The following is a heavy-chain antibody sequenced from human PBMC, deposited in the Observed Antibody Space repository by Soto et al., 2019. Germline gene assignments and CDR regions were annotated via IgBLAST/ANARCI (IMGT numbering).Heavy chain of an antibody. D-gene: IGHD3-22*01. Sequence: QEQLVQSGSEVKKPGSSVKVACKASGGIFSSYAISWVRQAPGQGLEWMGGIIPIFGTANYAQRFQGRVTINAEECTNTSYLDLSSLKTDDTAIYYCARVFSGYVWFHKFWGYGTLVAVSS. CDR3: ARVFSGYVWFHKF. V-gene: IGHV1-69*01. J-gene: IGHJ4*01. CDR2: IIPIFGTA. CDR1: GGIFSSYA.